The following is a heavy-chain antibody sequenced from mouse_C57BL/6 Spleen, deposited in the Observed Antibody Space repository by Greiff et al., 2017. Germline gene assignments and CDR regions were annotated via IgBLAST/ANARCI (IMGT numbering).Heavy chain of an antibody. CDR1: GYTFTDYN. CDR2: INPNNGGT. D-gene: IGHD1-1*01. V-gene: IGHV1-18*01. CDR3: ARRYYGSRVYAMDY. Sequence: VQLQQSGPELVKPGASVKIPCKASGYTFTDYNMDWVKQSHGKSLEWIGDINPNNGGTIYNQKFKGKATLTVDKSSSTAYMELRSLTSEDTAVYYCARRYYGSRVYAMDYWGQGTSVTVSS. J-gene: IGHJ4*01.